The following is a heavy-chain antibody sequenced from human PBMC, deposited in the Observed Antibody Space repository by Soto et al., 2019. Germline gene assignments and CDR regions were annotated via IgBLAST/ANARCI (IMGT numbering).Heavy chain of an antibody. CDR3: ARAGWIQQWFFDY. J-gene: IGHJ4*02. Sequence: QVQLVESGGGVVQPGRSLRLSCAASGFTFSSYGMHWVRQAPGKGLEWVAVISYDGSNKYYADSVKGRFTISRDDSKNTLYLQMNSLRTEDTAVHYCARAGWIQQWFFDYSGQGTLVTVSS. V-gene: IGHV3-30*03. CDR1: GFTFSSYG. D-gene: IGHD5-18*01. CDR2: ISYDGSNK.